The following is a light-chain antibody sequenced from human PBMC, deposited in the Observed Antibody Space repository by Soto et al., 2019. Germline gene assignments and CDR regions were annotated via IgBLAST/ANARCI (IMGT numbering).Light chain of an antibody. J-gene: IGLJ2*01. V-gene: IGLV4-69*01. CDR1: SGHSSYA. CDR2: VNSDGSH. Sequence: QSVLTQSPSASASLGASVKLTCTLSSGHSSYAIAWHQQQPEKGPRYLMKVNSDGSHSKGDGIPDRFSGSSSGAERYLTITSLQSEDEADYYCQTWGTGIVLFAGGTKVTVL. CDR3: QTWGTGIVL.